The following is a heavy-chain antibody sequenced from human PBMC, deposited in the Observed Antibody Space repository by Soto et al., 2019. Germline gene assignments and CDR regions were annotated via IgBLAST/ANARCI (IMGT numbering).Heavy chain of an antibody. CDR1: GYTFTGYY. CDR3: ARGGTLRYNWNYYYFDY. D-gene: IGHD1-7*01. J-gene: IGHJ4*02. V-gene: IGHV1-2*02. CDR2: INPNGGGT. Sequence: ASVKVSCKASGYTFTGYYMHWVRQAPGQGLEWMGWINPNGGGTNYAQKFQGRVTMTRDTSISTAYMELSRMRSDDTAVYYCARGGTLRYNWNYYYFDYWGQGTLVTVSS.